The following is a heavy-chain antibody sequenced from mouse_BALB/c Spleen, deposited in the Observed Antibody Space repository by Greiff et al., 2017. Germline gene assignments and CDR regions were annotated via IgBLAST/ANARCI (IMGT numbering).Heavy chain of an antibody. V-gene: IGHV5-17*02. CDR3: ARSLFTAQYYYAMDY. D-gene: IGHD1-2*01. J-gene: IGHJ4*01. CDR2: ISSGSSTI. CDR1: GFTFSSFG. Sequence: EVQGVESGGGLVQPGGSRKLSCAASGFTFSSFGMHWVRQAPEKGLEWVAYISSGSSTIYYADTVKGRFTISRDNPKNTLFLQMTSLRSEDTAMYYCARSLFTAQYYYAMDYWGQGTSVTVSS.